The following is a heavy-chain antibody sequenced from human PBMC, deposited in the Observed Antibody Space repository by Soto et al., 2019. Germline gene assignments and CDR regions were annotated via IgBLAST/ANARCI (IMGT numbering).Heavy chain of an antibody. J-gene: IGHJ3*02. Sequence: WQTLSLTCAISGDSVSSNSAAWNWIRQSPSRGLEWLGRTYYRSKWYNDYAVSVKSRITINPDTSKNQFSLQLNSVTPEDTAVYYCAREADYGDFEGAAFDIWGQGTMVTVSS. D-gene: IGHD4-17*01. V-gene: IGHV6-1*01. CDR1: GDSVSSNSAA. CDR2: TYYRSKWYN. CDR3: AREADYGDFEGAAFDI.